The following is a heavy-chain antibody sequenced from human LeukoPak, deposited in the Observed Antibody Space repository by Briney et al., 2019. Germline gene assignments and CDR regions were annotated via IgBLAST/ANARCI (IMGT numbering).Heavy chain of an antibody. D-gene: IGHD5-18*01. CDR3: ARLRYGGFDP. CDR1: GFTFTSYW. J-gene: IGHJ5*02. V-gene: IGHV3-7*01. CDR2: IKYERSEK. Sequence: RGSLRLSCAASGFTFTSYWMSWVRQAPGKGLEWVANIKYERSEKYYVDSVKGRFTISRDNAKNALYLQMNSLRAEDTAVYYCARLRYGGFDPWGQGTLVTVSS.